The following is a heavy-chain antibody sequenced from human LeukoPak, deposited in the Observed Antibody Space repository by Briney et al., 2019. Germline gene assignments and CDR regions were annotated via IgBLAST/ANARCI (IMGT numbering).Heavy chain of an antibody. D-gene: IGHD1-26*01. J-gene: IGHJ4*02. CDR3: ARAGSSGDYQAGSFEY. CDR1: GYTFSNYT. V-gene: IGHV1-46*01. CDR2: INPTGGST. Sequence: ASVRVSCTASGYTFSNYTVHWVRQAPGQGLEWMGLINPTGGSTNYAQKFQGRVTMTRDMSTTTIYMDLSSLKSEDTAVYYCARAGSSGDYQAGSFEYWGQGTLVTVSS.